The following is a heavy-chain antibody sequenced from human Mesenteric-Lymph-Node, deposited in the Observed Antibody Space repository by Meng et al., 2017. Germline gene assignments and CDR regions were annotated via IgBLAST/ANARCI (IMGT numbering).Heavy chain of an antibody. Sequence: SETLSLTCTVSGGSISSSSYYWGWIRQHPGKGLEWIGYIYYSGSTYYNPSLKSRVTISVDTSKNQFSLKLSSVTAADTAVYYCARDYYYGSGSANAFDIWGQGTMVTVSS. J-gene: IGHJ3*02. CDR1: GGSISSSSYY. D-gene: IGHD3-10*01. CDR2: IYYSGST. CDR3: ARDYYYGSGSANAFDI. V-gene: IGHV4-31*03.